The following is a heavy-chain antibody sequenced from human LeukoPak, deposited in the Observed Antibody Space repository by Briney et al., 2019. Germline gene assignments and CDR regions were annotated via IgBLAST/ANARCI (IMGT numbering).Heavy chain of an antibody. D-gene: IGHD1-26*01. CDR2: IYYSGST. CDR1: GGSISSYY. Sequence: PSETLSLTCTVSGGSISSYYWSWIRQPPGKGLEWIGYIYYSGSTNYNPSLKSRVTISVDTSKNQFSLKLSSVTAADTAVYYCARALVGATSYYYYYMDVWGKGTTVTVSS. V-gene: IGHV4-59*01. CDR3: ARALVGATSYYYYYMDV. J-gene: IGHJ6*03.